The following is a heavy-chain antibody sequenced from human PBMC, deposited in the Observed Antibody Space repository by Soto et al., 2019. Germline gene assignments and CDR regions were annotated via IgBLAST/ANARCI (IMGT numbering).Heavy chain of an antibody. CDR2: IDWDDDK. V-gene: IGHV2-70*04. CDR1: GFSLSTSGMR. Sequence: SGPTLVNPTQPLTLTCTFSGFSLSTSGMRVSWIRQPPGKALEWLARIDWDDDKFYNTSLKTRLTISKDSSKTQVVLTMPNMDPVDTATYYCSRMFHCSGGTCPFDYWGQGALVTVSS. D-gene: IGHD2-15*01. CDR3: SRMFHCSGGTCPFDY. J-gene: IGHJ4*02.